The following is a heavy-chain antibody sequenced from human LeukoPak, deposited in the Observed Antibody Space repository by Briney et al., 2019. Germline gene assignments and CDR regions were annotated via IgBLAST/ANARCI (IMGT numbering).Heavy chain of an antibody. CDR1: TFTFSRYA. J-gene: IGHJ4*02. CDR2: VGISSGNT. CDR3: ARDTKYAFDN. D-gene: IGHD2-2*01. V-gene: IGHV3-48*01. Sequence: GGSLRLSCAASTFTFSRYAMAWVRQAPGKGLEWISYVGISSGNTKYADSVKGRFTISGDKAKNSLYLQMNSLRVEDTAVYYCARDTKYAFDNWGQGTLVTVSS.